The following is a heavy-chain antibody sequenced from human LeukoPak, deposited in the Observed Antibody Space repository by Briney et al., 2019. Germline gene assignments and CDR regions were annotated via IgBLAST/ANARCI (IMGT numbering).Heavy chain of an antibody. CDR2: VSYDGSNK. D-gene: IGHD3-9*01. CDR3: AKGDYILTGYYSGLKAFDY. J-gene: IGHJ4*02. Sequence: PGGSLRLSCAATGFTFWSYGMHWVRQAPGKGLEWVAVVSYDGSNKYYADPVKGRFTISRDNSKNTLYLQMNSLRAEDTAVYYCAKGDYILTGYYSGLKAFDYWGQGTLVTVSS. V-gene: IGHV3-30*18. CDR1: GFTFWSYG.